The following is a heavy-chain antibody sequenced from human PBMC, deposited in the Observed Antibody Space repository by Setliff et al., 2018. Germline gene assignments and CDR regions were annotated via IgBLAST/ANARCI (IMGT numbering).Heavy chain of an antibody. CDR2: INPNSGGT. CDR1: GYNFTGYY. V-gene: IGHV1-2*02. D-gene: IGHD5-12*01. CDR3: TKDLKKWLQFGWYFDL. J-gene: IGHJ2*01. Sequence: ASVKVSCKASGYNFTGYYMYWVRQAPGQGLEWMGWINPNSGGTNYAQKFQGRVSMTRDTSIGTAFLELNGLRSDDTAVYYCTKDLKKWLQFGWYFDLWGRGTLVTAPQ.